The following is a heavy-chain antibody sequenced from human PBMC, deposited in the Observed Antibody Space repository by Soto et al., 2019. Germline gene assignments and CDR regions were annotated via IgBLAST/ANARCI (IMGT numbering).Heavy chain of an antibody. D-gene: IGHD3-9*01. CDR3: ASFDYDILTGYSDAFDI. Sequence: GGSLRLSCAASGFTFSSYWMSWVRQAPGKGLEWVANIKQDGSEKYYVDSVKGRFTISRDNAKNSLYLQMNSLRAEDTAVYYCASFDYDILTGYSDAFDIWGQGTMVTVS. J-gene: IGHJ3*02. V-gene: IGHV3-7*01. CDR2: IKQDGSEK. CDR1: GFTFSSYW.